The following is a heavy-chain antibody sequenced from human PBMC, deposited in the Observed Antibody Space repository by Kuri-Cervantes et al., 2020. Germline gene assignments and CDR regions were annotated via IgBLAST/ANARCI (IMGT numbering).Heavy chain of an antibody. CDR2: ISSSSSTI. CDR1: GFTFSSYS. D-gene: IGHD3-9*01. V-gene: IGHV3-48*01. CDR3: ARQRFDWLSHYYYYYGMDV. J-gene: IGHJ6*02. Sequence: GESLKISCAASGFTFSSYSMNWVRQAPGKGLEWVSYISSSSSTIYYADSVKGRFTISRDNAKNSLYLQMNSLRAEDTAVYYCARQRFDWLSHYYYYYGMDVWGQGTTVTVSS.